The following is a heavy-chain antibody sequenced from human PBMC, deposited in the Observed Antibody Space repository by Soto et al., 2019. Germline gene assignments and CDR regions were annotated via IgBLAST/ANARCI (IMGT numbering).Heavy chain of an antibody. CDR3: ARRLAAAWGFDY. CDR1: GFTFSTDQ. CDR2: ISSSGKAM. D-gene: IGHD3-16*01. V-gene: IGHV3-48*03. Sequence: EVQLVEPGGGLAQPGGSLRLSCAASGFTFSTDQMNWFRQAPGKGLEWISHISSSGKAMHYADSVKGRLTISMDNANNTLFLQMNSLRTDDTAVYYCARRLAAAWGFDYWGQGTLVIVSS. J-gene: IGHJ4*02.